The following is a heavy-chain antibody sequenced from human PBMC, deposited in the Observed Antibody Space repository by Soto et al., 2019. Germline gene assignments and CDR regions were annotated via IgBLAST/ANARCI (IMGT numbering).Heavy chain of an antibody. Sequence: ILSLTCTVSGGSISSGGYYWSWIRQHPGKGLEWIGYIYYSGSTYYNPSLKSRVTISVDTSKNQFSLKLSSVTAADTAVYYCARGGIAAPRSKFDPWGQGTLVTVSS. CDR2: IYYSGST. V-gene: IGHV4-31*03. CDR3: ARGGIAAPRSKFDP. CDR1: GGSISSGGYY. J-gene: IGHJ5*02. D-gene: IGHD6-13*01.